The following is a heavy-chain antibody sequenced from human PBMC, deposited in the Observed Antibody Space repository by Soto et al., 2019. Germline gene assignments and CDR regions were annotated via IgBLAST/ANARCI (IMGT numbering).Heavy chain of an antibody. CDR1: GFTFSSYG. CDR3: AKDDHYDSSGFQAYYFDY. Sequence: QVQLVESGGGVVQPGRSLRLSCAASGFTFSSYGMHWVRLAPGKGLEWVAVISYDGSNKYYADSVKGRFTISRDNSKNTLYLQMNSLRAEDTAVYYCAKDDHYDSSGFQAYYFDYWGQGTLVTVSS. D-gene: IGHD3-22*01. V-gene: IGHV3-30*18. CDR2: ISYDGSNK. J-gene: IGHJ4*02.